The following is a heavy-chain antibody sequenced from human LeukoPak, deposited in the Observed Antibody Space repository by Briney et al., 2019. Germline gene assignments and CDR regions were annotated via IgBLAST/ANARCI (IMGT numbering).Heavy chain of an antibody. Sequence: SETLSLTCAVYGGSFSDYYWSWIRQPPGKGLEWIGEINHSGSTNYNPSLKSRATISVDTSKNQFSLKLSSVTAADTAVYYCARGKWLDNYWGQGTLVTVSS. D-gene: IGHD6-19*01. CDR2: INHSGST. V-gene: IGHV4-34*01. CDR3: ARGKWLDNY. CDR1: GGSFSDYY. J-gene: IGHJ4*02.